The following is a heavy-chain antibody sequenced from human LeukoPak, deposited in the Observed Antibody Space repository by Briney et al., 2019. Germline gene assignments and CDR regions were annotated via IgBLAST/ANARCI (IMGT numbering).Heavy chain of an antibody. CDR3: ARDLGNWGWNQF. D-gene: IGHD7-27*01. CDR2: ISYGGSNK. V-gene: IGHV3-30-3*01. J-gene: IGHJ4*02. Sequence: GGSLRLSCAASGFTFRIYAMHWVRQAPGKGLEWVAVISYGGSNKYYADSVKGRFTISRDNSKNTLYLQMNSLRAEDTAVYYCARDLGNWGWNQFWGQGTLVIVS. CDR1: GFTFRIYA.